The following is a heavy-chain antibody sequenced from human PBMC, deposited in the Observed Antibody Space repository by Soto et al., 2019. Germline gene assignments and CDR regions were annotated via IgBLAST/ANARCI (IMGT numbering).Heavy chain of an antibody. D-gene: IGHD2-15*01. CDR2: INHSGST. CDR1: GGSFSGYY. J-gene: IGHJ6*04. Sequence: QVQLQQWGAGLLKPSETLSLTCAVYGGSFSGYYWRWIRQPPGKGLVWIGEINHSGSTNYNPSLTSLVTISVDTSKKRFSLKLSSVTAADTAVYYCASCSGSCYSTGYGMDVWGRGTTVTVSS. CDR3: ASCSGSCYSTGYGMDV. V-gene: IGHV4-34*01.